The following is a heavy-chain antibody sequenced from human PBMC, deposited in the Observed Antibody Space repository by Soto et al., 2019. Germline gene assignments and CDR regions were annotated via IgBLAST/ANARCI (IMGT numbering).Heavy chain of an antibody. Sequence: QVQLVQSGAEVKKPGASVKVSCKASGYTFTSYGISWVRQAPGQGLEWMGWISAYNGNTNYAQKLQGRVTMTTDTPTSPAYMEVRSLRSDETAVYYCARGGHVLRFLEWLLGDAFDIWGQGTMVTVSS. CDR2: ISAYNGNT. CDR3: ARGGHVLRFLEWLLGDAFDI. V-gene: IGHV1-18*01. CDR1: GYTFTSYG. J-gene: IGHJ3*02. D-gene: IGHD3-3*01.